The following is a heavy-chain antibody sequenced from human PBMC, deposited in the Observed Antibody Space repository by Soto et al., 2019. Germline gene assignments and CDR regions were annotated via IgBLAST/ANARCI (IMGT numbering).Heavy chain of an antibody. CDR3: AHRVGLQGNWNGGYFDF. Sequence: QVTLEESGPTRVKPTQTLTLTCTFSGFSLATSGVGVGWVRQPPGKALERLALIYWDDDKRYSPSLRSRLTVTKDPSRNQVVLTMTNMDPVGTATYYCAHRVGLQGNWNGGYFDFWGQGALVTVSS. CDR2: IYWDDDK. J-gene: IGHJ4*02. CDR1: GFSLATSGVG. V-gene: IGHV2-5*02. D-gene: IGHD1-1*01.